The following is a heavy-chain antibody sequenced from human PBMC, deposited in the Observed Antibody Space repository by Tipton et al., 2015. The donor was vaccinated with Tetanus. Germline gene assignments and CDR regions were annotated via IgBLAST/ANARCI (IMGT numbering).Heavy chain of an antibody. CDR2: ITFDGGTK. V-gene: IGHV3-30-3*01. J-gene: IGHJ4*02. D-gene: IGHD3-16*01. CDR3: AREDGGPTLDYFDS. Sequence: SLRLSCAASGFTFTRYAMHWVRQAPGKGLEWVAVITFDGGTKYCADSVKGRFTLSRDNSQNTLYLQMNSLKVEDTAVYYCAREDGGPTLDYFDSWGQGALVIVSS. CDR1: GFTFTRYA.